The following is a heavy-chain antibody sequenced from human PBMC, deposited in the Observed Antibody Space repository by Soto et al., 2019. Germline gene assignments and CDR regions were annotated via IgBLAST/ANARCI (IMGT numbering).Heavy chain of an antibody. CDR2: IKEDGSEK. Sequence: GGSLRLSCAVSGFTFNRHWISWVRQTPGKGLEWVASIKEDGSEKSYVDSVKGRFTISRDNAKNSLFLQMNSLRVEDTAVYYCVRTGWNPPDYRGQGTLVTVSS. D-gene: IGHD1-1*01. V-gene: IGHV3-7*01. CDR1: GFTFNRHW. J-gene: IGHJ4*02. CDR3: VRTGWNPPDY.